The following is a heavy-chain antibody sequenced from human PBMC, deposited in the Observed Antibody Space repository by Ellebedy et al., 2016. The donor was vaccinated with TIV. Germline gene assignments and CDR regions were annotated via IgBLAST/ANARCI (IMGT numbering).Heavy chain of an antibody. J-gene: IGHJ5*02. D-gene: IGHD4-17*01. CDR3: AVGRPNYGDFPS. V-gene: IGHV3-53*01. Sequence: GESLKISXAASGFTFSNFWMSWVRQAPGRGLEWVSVIYAGGTTDYVASVKGRFSISRDTSKNTLFLQMNSLRADDTAIYYCAVGRPNYGDFPSWGQGTLVTVSS. CDR2: IYAGGTT. CDR1: GFTFSNFW.